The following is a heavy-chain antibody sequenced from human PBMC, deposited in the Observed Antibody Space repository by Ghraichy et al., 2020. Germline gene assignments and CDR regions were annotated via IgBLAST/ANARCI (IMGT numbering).Heavy chain of an antibody. CDR2: ISYDGSNK. V-gene: IGHV3-30*18. Sequence: GGSLRLSCAASGFTFSSYGMHWVRQAPGKGLEWVAVISYDGSNKYYADSVKGRFTISRDNSKNTLYLQMNSLRAEDTAVYYCAKVYDYGDQEAFDIWGQGTMVTVSS. D-gene: IGHD4-17*01. CDR1: GFTFSSYG. J-gene: IGHJ3*02. CDR3: AKVYDYGDQEAFDI.